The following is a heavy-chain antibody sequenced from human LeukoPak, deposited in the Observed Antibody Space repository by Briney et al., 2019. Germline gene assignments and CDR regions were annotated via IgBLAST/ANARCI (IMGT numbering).Heavy chain of an antibody. Sequence: SETLSLTCTVSGGSISSSSYYWGWIRQPPGKGLEWIGSICYSGSTYYNPSLKSRVTISVDTSKNQFSLKLSSVTAADTAVYYCARGPTYYDFWSGSRYFDYWGQGTLVTVSP. D-gene: IGHD3-3*01. CDR1: GGSISSSSYY. CDR2: ICYSGST. J-gene: IGHJ4*02. CDR3: ARGPTYYDFWSGSRYFDY. V-gene: IGHV4-39*01.